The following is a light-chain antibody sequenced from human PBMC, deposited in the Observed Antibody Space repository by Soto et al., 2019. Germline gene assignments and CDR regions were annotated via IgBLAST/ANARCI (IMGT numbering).Light chain of an antibody. CDR1: YSNIGSNF. V-gene: IGLV1-51*01. CDR2: DNT. J-gene: IGLJ2*01. Sequence: QSALTQSSSVSAAAGQKVTISCSGSYSNIGSNFVSWYQHFPGSAPKLVIYDNTQRPSGIPDRFSGSKSGSSATLGITGLQTGDEADYYCGTWDSSLNVVVFGGGTKLTVL. CDR3: GTWDSSLNVVV.